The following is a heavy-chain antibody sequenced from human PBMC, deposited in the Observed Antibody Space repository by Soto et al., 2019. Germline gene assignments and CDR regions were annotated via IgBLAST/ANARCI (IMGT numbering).Heavy chain of an antibody. V-gene: IGHV4-39*07. D-gene: IGHD3-3*01. CDR3: VRDAPSRQSIFDL. Sequence: SETLSLTCTVSGASIITDNYFWVWIRQSPRRGLELIGSISYSGRTYDNPSLQSRVTISIDASKNQFSLKLTSVTTADTAVYFCVRDAPSRQSIFDLWGPGTLVTVSS. CDR1: GASIITDNYF. CDR2: ISYSGRT. J-gene: IGHJ4*02.